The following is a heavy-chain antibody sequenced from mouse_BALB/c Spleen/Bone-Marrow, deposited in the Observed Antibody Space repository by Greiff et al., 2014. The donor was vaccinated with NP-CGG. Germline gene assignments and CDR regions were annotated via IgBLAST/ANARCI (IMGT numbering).Heavy chain of an antibody. CDR2: IYPSTGYT. V-gene: IGHV1-7*01. D-gene: IGHD2-4*01. CDR1: GYTSTSYW. Sequence: VHLVESGAELAKPGASVKMSCKASGYTSTSYWMHWVKQRPGQGLEWIGYIYPSTGYTEHNQKFKDKAIMTADKSSSTAYMQLSSLTSEDSAVYYCARDDYAYWGQGTLVTVSA. J-gene: IGHJ3*01. CDR3: ARDDYAY.